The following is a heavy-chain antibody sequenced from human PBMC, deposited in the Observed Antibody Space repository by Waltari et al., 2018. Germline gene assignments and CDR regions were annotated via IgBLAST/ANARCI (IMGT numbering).Heavy chain of an antibody. CDR1: GGSISSSSYY. V-gene: IGHV4-39*07. D-gene: IGHD3-22*01. J-gene: IGHJ4*02. CDR2: IYYSGST. CDR3: ARSLLGTMIVVVT. Sequence: QLQLQESGPGLVKPSETLSLTCTVSGGSISSSSYYWGWIRQPPGKGLEWIGSIYYSGSTYYSPSLKSSVTISVDTSKNQFSLKLSSVTAADTAVYYCARSLLGTMIVVVTWGQGTLVTVSS.